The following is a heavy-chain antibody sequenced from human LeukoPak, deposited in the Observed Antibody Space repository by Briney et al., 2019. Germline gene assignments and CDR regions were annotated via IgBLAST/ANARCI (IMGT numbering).Heavy chain of an antibody. CDR2: IYYSGST. CDR3: AREDSSSGWYYFDY. CDR1: GGSISSGDYY. D-gene: IGHD6-19*01. V-gene: IGHV4-30-4*01. Sequence: SETLSLTYTVSGGSISSGDYYWSWIRQPPGKGLEWIGYIYYSGSTYYNPSLKSRVTISVDTSKNQFSLKLSSVTAADTAVYYCAREDSSSGWYYFDYWGQGTLVTVSS. J-gene: IGHJ4*02.